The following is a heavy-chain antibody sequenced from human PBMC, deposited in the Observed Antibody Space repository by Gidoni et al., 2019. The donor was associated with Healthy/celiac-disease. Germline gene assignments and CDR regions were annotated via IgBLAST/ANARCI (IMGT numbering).Heavy chain of an antibody. Sequence: EVQLVESGGGLVQPGGSLKLSCAASGFTFSGSAMHWVRQASGKGLEWVGRIRSKANSYATAYAASVKGRFTISRDDSKNTAYLQMNSLKTEDTAVYYCTRHESGCSGGSCYSGSWFDPWGQGTLVTVSS. CDR3: TRHESGCSGGSCYSGSWFDP. D-gene: IGHD2-15*01. V-gene: IGHV3-73*01. J-gene: IGHJ5*02. CDR2: IRSKANSYAT. CDR1: GFTFSGSA.